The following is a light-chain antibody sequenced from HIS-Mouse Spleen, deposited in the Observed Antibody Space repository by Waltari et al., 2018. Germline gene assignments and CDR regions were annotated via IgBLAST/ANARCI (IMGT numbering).Light chain of an antibody. CDR3: YSTDSSGNHRV. V-gene: IGLV3-10*01. J-gene: IGLJ2*01. CDR1: ALPKKY. CDR2: EDS. Sequence: SYELTQPPSVSVSPGQTARITCSGDALPKKYAYWYQQTSGQAPGLVIYEDSNRPSGIPESFSGSSSGTMATLTISGAQVEDEADYYCYSTDSSGNHRVFGGGTKLTVL.